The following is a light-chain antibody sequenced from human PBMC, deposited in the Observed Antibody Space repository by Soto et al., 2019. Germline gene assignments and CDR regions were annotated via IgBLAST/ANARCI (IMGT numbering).Light chain of an antibody. V-gene: IGLV1-44*01. CDR3: AAWDDSLSAYV. J-gene: IGLJ1*01. CDR1: SSNIGGNA. Sequence: QSVLTQPPSASGTPGQRVTISCSGSSSNIGGNAVNWYQQLPGTTPKLLIYSNNQRPSGVPDRFSGSKSGTSASLAISGLQSEDEADYYCAAWDDSLSAYVFGTGTKVTVL. CDR2: SNN.